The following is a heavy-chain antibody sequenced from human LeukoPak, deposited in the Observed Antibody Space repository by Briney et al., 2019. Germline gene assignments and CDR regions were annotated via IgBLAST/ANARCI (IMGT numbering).Heavy chain of an antibody. J-gene: IGHJ4*02. CDR2: IYYSGST. Sequence: SETLSRTCTVSGGSISSYYWSWIRQPPGKGLEWIGYIYYSGSTNYNPSLKSRVTISVDTSKNQFSLKLSSVTAAVTAVYYCARIGHEDYYFDYWGQGTLVTVSS. V-gene: IGHV4-59*01. CDR3: ARIGHEDYYFDY. CDR1: GGSISSYY.